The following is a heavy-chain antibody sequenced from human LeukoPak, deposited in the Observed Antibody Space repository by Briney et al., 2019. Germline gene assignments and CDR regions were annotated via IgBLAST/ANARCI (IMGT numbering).Heavy chain of an antibody. CDR3: AKDLRYSSSWTSGWFDP. D-gene: IGHD6-13*01. J-gene: IGHJ5*02. CDR1: GYTFTDYY. Sequence: GASVKVSCKASGYTFTDYYMHWVRQAPGQGLEWMGWINPNSGGTNYAQTFQGRVTMTRDTSINTAYMELRRLRPDDTADYYCAKDLRYSSSWTSGWFDPWGQGTLVTVSA. V-gene: IGHV1-2*02. CDR2: INPNSGGT.